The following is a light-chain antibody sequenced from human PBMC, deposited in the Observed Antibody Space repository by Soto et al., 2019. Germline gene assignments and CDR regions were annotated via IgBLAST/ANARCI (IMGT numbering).Light chain of an antibody. CDR3: CSYAGSYTL. V-gene: IGLV2-11*01. Sequence: QSALTQPRSVSGCPGQSVTISCTGTSSDVGGYNYVSWYQQHPGKAPKPMIYDVSKRPSGVPDRFSGSKSGNTASLTISGLQAEDEADYYCCSYAGSYTLFGGGTKLTVL. CDR1: SSDVGGYNY. J-gene: IGLJ2*01. CDR2: DVS.